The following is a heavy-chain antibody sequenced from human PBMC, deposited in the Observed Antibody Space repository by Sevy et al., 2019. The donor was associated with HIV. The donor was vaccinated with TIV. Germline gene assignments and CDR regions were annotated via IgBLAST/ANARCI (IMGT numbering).Heavy chain of an antibody. J-gene: IGHJ4*02. Sequence: ASVKVSCKASGYTFTSYGISWVRQAPGQGLEWMGWISAYNGNTNYAQKLQGRVTMTTDTSTSTAYMELRSLRSDDTAVYYCARDRLWYYDILTGYYKESVAGYWGQGTLVTVSS. CDR3: ARDRLWYYDILTGYYKESVAGY. CDR1: GYTFTSYG. CDR2: ISAYNGNT. V-gene: IGHV1-18*01. D-gene: IGHD3-9*01.